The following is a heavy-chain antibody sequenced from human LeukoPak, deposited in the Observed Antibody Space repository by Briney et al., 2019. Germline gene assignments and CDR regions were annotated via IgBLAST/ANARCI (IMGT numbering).Heavy chain of an antibody. CDR3: ARGGRWLQFLPFDY. CDR1: GFTFSSYA. V-gene: IGHV3-30-3*01. Sequence: GGSLRLSCAASGFTFSSYAMHWVRQAPGKGLEWVAVISYDGSNKYYADSVKGRFTISRDNSKNTLYLQMNSLRAEDTAVYYCARGGRWLQFLPFDYWGQGTLVTVSS. J-gene: IGHJ4*02. D-gene: IGHD5-24*01. CDR2: ISYDGSNK.